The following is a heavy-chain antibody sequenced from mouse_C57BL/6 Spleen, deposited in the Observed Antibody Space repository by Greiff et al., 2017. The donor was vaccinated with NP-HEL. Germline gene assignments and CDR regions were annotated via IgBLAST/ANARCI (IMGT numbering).Heavy chain of an antibody. Sequence: QVQLQQPGAELVKPGASVKLSCKASGYTFTSYWMHWVRQRPGQGLEWIGMIHPNSGSTNYNEKFKSKATLTVDKSSSTAYMQLSSLTSEDSAVYYCAREGDGYYRFAYWGQGTTLTVSS. CDR3: AREGDGYYRFAY. V-gene: IGHV1-64*01. CDR2: IHPNSGST. CDR1: GYTFTSYW. J-gene: IGHJ2*01. D-gene: IGHD2-3*01.